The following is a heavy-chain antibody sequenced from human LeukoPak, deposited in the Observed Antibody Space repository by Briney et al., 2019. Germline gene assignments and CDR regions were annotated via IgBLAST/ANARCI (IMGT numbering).Heavy chain of an antibody. V-gene: IGHV4-34*01. Sequence: SETLSLTCAVYGGSFSAYYWSWIRQPPGKGLEWIGEINHSGSTNYNPSLKSRVTISVDTSKNQFSLKLSSVTAADTAVYYCARVRAVFRYDSSGYYDYWGQGTLVTVSS. CDR2: INHSGST. CDR3: ARVRAVFRYDSSGYYDY. D-gene: IGHD3-22*01. J-gene: IGHJ4*02. CDR1: GGSFSAYY.